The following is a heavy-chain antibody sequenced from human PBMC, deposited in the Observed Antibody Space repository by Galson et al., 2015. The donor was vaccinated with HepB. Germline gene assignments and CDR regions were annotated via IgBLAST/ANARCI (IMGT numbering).Heavy chain of an antibody. Sequence: SLRLSCAASGFTFSSYAMHWVRQAPGKGLEWVAVISYDGSNKYYADSVKGRFTISRDNSKNTLYLQMNSLRAEDTAVYYCAKDSYSSGWYLFDYWGQGTLVTVSS. J-gene: IGHJ4*02. CDR2: ISYDGSNK. CDR1: GFTFSSYA. D-gene: IGHD6-19*01. V-gene: IGHV3-30*04. CDR3: AKDSYSSGWYLFDY.